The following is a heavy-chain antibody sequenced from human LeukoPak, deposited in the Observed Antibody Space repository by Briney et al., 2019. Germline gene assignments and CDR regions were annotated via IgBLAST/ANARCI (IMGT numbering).Heavy chain of an antibody. CDR2: IWNDGRNK. CDR1: GFTFSNYG. D-gene: IGHD3-10*01. Sequence: GGSLRLSCAASGFTFSNYGMHWVRRAPGKGLDWLAVIWNDGRNKYYADSVKGRFTISRDNSKNTLYLQMNSLRAEDTSVYYCASGSGRSPPDFDYWGQGTLVTVSS. J-gene: IGHJ4*02. V-gene: IGHV3-33*01. CDR3: ASGSGRSPPDFDY.